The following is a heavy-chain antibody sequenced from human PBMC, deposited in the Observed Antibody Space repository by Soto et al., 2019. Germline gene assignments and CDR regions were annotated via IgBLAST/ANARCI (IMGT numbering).Heavy chain of an antibody. CDR2: ISISSSDR. J-gene: IGHJ4*01. Sequence: GGSLRLSCAASGFTLRTYTMNWVRQAPGKGLEWVSSISISSSDRYYADSVRGRFTISRDNAKNALYLQMNSLRADDTAVYFCVRGMNPLFGGQGTLVTAPQ. CDR1: GFTLRTYT. CDR3: VRGMNPLF. V-gene: IGHV3-21*06.